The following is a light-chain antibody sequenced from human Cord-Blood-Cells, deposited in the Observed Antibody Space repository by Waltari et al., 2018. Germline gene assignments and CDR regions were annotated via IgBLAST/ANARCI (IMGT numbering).Light chain of an antibody. CDR2: KAS. J-gene: IGKJ2*03. CDR3: QQYNSYSPYS. V-gene: IGKV1-5*03. CDR1: QRISSW. Sequence: DIQMTQSPSTLSASVGDRVTITCRASQRISSWLAWYQQKPGKAPKLLIYKASSLESGVPSRFGGSGAGTEFTLTISSLQPDEFATYYCQQYNSYSPYSFGQGTKLEIK.